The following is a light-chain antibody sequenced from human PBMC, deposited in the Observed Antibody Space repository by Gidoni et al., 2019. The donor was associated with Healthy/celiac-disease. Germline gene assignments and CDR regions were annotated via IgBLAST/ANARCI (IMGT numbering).Light chain of an antibody. CDR1: QSVLSRSNNKNY. Sequence: DTVMTHSPASLAVSLGARATFNCRSSQSVLSRSNNKNYLAWYQRKPGPPPKVLIYWASTRESGVPDRFSGSGAGKDFTLTISSLQAEVVAVYYCQQYYSTPPTFGQGTRLEIK. CDR3: QQYYSTPPT. J-gene: IGKJ5*01. CDR2: WAS. V-gene: IGKV4-1*01.